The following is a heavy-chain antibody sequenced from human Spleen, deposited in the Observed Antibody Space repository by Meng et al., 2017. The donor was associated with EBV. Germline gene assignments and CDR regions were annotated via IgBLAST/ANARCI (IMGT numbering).Heavy chain of an antibody. V-gene: IGHV4-4*02. CDR3: ARGDIVVFPPALGKFDL. CDR1: VGSLNFSHW. CDR2: IYHSGST. D-gene: IGHD2-15*01. Sequence: VQLEESGPGLGKPSGTLSLSCFVSVGSLNFSHWWSWVRQSPGKGLEWIGEIYHSGSTNYNPSFESRVSMSLDKSKNQFSLHLDSVTAADTALYFCARGDIVVFPPALGKFDLWGRGTLVTVSS. J-gene: IGHJ2*01.